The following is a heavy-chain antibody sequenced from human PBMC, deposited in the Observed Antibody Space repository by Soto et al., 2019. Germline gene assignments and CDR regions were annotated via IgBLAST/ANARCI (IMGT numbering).Heavy chain of an antibody. CDR3: AHSGYSSGWYHIPDNWFDP. Sequence: QITLKESGPTLVKPTQTLTLTCTFSGFSLSTSGVGVGWIRQPPGKTLEWLALIYWNDDKRYSPSLKNRLTITNDTSKNQVVLTLTTMDPVDTATYYCAHSGYSSGWYHIPDNWFDPWGQGTLVTVSS. V-gene: IGHV2-5*01. D-gene: IGHD6-19*01. CDR2: IYWNDDK. J-gene: IGHJ5*02. CDR1: GFSLSTSGVG.